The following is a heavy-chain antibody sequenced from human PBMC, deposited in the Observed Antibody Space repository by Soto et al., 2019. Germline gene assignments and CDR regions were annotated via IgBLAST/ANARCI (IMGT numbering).Heavy chain of an antibody. D-gene: IGHD3-16*01. CDR2: ISAYNGNT. V-gene: IGHV1-18*04. J-gene: IGHJ4*02. CDR1: GYTFTSYG. Sequence: GASGKVSCKASGYTFTSYGISWVRQAPGQGLEWMGWISAYNGNTNYTQKLQGRVTMTTDTSTSTAYMELRSLRSDDTAVYYCARVYDRYDYVWWSYDVDYWGQGAMVTVFS. CDR3: ARVYDRYDYVWWSYDVDY.